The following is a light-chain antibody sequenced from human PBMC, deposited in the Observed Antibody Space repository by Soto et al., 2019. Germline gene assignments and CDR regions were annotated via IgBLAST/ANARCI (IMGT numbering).Light chain of an antibody. J-gene: IGKJ1*01. CDR1: QGLVHSDGNTY. V-gene: IGKV2-30*02. Sequence: DVVMTQSPLSLPVTLGQPASISCRSSQGLVHSDGNTYLTWFQQRPGQTPRRLMNTVSNRDSGGPDRCGGSGSGTVFTLKIRRVEAADVGVYYCMQGTHWPLTFGQGTKVEIK. CDR3: MQGTHWPLT. CDR2: TVS.